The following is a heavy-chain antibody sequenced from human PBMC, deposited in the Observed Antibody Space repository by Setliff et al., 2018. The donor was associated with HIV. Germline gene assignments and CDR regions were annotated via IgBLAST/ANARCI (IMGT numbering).Heavy chain of an antibody. CDR2: VKSKADGGTT. D-gene: IGHD3-3*02. V-gene: IGHV3-15*01. CDR3: TTDLVDPPAFGLDY. Sequence: PGGSLRLSCAASGFPFSSAWMGWVRQAPGKGLEWFGRVKSKADGGTTDYGAPVKGRCTVSRDDSENTIYLQMNSLKPEDTAVYYCTTDLVDPPAFGLDYWGLGTLFTVSS. CDR1: GFPFSSAW. J-gene: IGHJ4*02.